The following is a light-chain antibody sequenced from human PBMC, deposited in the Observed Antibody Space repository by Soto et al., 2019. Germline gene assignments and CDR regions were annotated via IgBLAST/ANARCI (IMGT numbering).Light chain of an antibody. V-gene: IGLV2-14*03. CDR2: AVS. CDR3: SSYTTSNTYV. J-gene: IGLJ1*01. Sequence: QSALTQSASVSGSPGQSITISCTGTSSDIGGYNYVSWYQQHPGKAPKLIIFAVSDRPSGVSNRFSGSKSGNTASLTISGLQAEDEADYYCSSYTTSNTYVFGTGTKLTVL. CDR1: SSDIGGYNY.